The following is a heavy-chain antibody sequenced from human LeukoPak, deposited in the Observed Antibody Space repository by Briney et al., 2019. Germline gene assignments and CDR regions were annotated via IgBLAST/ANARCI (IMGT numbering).Heavy chain of an antibody. Sequence: SETLSLTCPVYGGSFSGYYWSWIRQPPGKGLEWIGEINHSGSTNYNPSLKSRVTISVDTSKNQFSLKLSSVTAADTAVYYCARGPSPRYRYSSSSRPIDYWGEGSLVTVSS. D-gene: IGHD6-6*01. J-gene: IGHJ4*02. V-gene: IGHV4-34*01. CDR1: GGSFSGYY. CDR3: ARGPSPRYRYSSSSRPIDY. CDR2: INHSGST.